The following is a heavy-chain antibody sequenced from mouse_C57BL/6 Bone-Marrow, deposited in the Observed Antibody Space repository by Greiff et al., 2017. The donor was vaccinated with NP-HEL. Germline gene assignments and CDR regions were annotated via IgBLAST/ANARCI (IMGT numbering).Heavy chain of an antibody. V-gene: IGHV1-69*01. J-gene: IGHJ3*01. D-gene: IGHD2-4*01. Sequence: QVQLKQPGAELVMPGASVQLSCKASGYTFTSYWMHWVKQRPGQGLEWIGEIDPSDSYTNYNQKFKGKSTLTVDKSSSTAYMQLSSLTSEDSAVYYCARERLRRAWFAYWGQGTLVTVSA. CDR2: IDPSDSYT. CDR1: GYTFTSYW. CDR3: ARERLRRAWFAY.